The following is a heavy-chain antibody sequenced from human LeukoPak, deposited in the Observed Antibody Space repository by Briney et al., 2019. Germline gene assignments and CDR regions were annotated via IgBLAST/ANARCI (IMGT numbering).Heavy chain of an antibody. CDR1: GYSFTSYW. J-gene: IGHJ4*02. CDR3: ARRTPVDTAMVTSMDY. Sequence: GESLKISCKGSGYSFTSYWIGWVRQMPGKGLEWMGIIYPGDSDTRYSPSFQGQVTISADKSISTAYLQWSSLKASDTAMYYCARRTPVDTAMVTSMDYWGQGTLVTVSS. V-gene: IGHV5-51*01. D-gene: IGHD5-18*01. CDR2: IYPGDSDT.